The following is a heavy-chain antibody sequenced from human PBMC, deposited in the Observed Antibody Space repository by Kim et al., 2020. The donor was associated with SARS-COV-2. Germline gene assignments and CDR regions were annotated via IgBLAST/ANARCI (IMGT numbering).Heavy chain of an antibody. J-gene: IGHJ5*02. D-gene: IGHD3-22*01. V-gene: IGHV3-30*02. CDR3: AKDDSSGYYH. CDR2: NK. Sequence: NKYYADSVKGRFTISRDNSKNTLYLQMNSLRAEDTAVYYCAKDDSSGYYHWGQGTLVTVSS.